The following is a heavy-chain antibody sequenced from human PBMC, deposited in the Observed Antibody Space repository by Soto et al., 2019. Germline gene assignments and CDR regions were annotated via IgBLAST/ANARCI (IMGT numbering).Heavy chain of an antibody. D-gene: IGHD6-6*01. CDR3: AKRSSSSTFDY. CDR1: GFTFSSNA. V-gene: IGHV3-23*01. CDR2: ISGSDDST. Sequence: EVQLLESGGGLVQPGESLRLSCAASGFTFSSNAISWVRQAPGKGLEWVSVISGSDDSTYYADSVKGRFTISRDNSKNTLYLQMNSLRAEDTAVYYCAKRSSSSTFDYWGQGTLVTVSS. J-gene: IGHJ4*02.